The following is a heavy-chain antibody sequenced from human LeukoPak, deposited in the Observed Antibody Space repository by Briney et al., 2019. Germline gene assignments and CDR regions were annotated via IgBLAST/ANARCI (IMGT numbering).Heavy chain of an antibody. V-gene: IGHV1-24*01. J-gene: IGHJ4*02. CDR2: FDPEDGET. CDR1: GYTLTELA. Sequence: ASVKVSCKVSGYTLTELAIHWVRQAPGKGLEWMGGFDPEDGETVYAQNFQGRVTMTEDTPTDTAYMELSSLRSEDTAVYYCTTVASGYYYYWGQGTLVTVSS. D-gene: IGHD3-22*01. CDR3: TTVASGYYYY.